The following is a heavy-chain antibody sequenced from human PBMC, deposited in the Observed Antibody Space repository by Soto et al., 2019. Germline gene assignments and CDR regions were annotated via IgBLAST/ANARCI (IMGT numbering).Heavy chain of an antibody. V-gene: IGHV3-23*01. CDR3: AREYSSSWYWEAFDI. J-gene: IGHJ3*02. CDR2: ISGSGGST. Sequence: GGSLSLSCAASGFTFSSYAMSWVRQAPGKGLEWVSVISGSGGSTYYADSVKGRFTISRDNSKNTLYLQMNSLRAEDTAVYYCAREYSSSWYWEAFDIWGQGTMVTVSS. D-gene: IGHD6-13*01. CDR1: GFTFSSYA.